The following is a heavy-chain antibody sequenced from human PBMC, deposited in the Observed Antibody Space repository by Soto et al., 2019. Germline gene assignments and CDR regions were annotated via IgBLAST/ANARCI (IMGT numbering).Heavy chain of an antibody. J-gene: IGHJ6*02. CDR3: ARDTAMIRGLVISYYYYAMDV. CDR1: GYTFKNFG. Sequence: ASVKVSCKASGYTFKNFGISWVRQAPGQGLEWMGWISAYNGNTKYAQSFQGRVTMTTNTSTSTAYMELRSLRSDDTAVYSCARDTAMIRGLVISYYYYAMDVWGQGTTVTVSS. V-gene: IGHV1-18*04. D-gene: IGHD3-10*01. CDR2: ISAYNGNT.